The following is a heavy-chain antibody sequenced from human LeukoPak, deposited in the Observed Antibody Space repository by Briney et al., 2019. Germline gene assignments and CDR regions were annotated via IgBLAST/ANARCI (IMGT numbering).Heavy chain of an antibody. D-gene: IGHD2-2*01. J-gene: IGHJ6*02. CDR3: AKDGGYCSSTSCSPYYYYGMDV. V-gene: IGHV3-30*18. CDR2: ISYDGSNK. CDR1: GFTFSSYG. Sequence: GGSLRLSCAASGFTFSSYGMHWVRQAPGKGLEWVAVISYDGSNKYYADSVKGRFTISRDNSKNTLYLQMNSLRAEDTAVYYCAKDGGYCSSTSCSPYYYYGMDVWGQGTTVTVSS.